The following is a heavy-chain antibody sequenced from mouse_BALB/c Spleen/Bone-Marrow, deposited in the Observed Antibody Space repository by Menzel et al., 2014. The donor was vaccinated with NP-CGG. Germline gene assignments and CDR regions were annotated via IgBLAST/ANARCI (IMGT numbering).Heavy chain of an antibody. CDR3: ARSGSSSGYFDY. Sequence: EVKLVESGGGLVQPGGSRKLSCAASGFIFSSFAMHWVRQAPEKGLEWVAYISSGSSTIYYADTVMGRFTISRDNPKNTLFLQMTSLRSEDTAMYYCARSGSSSGYFDYWGQGTTLTVSS. CDR1: GFIFSSFA. D-gene: IGHD1-1*01. V-gene: IGHV5-17*02. J-gene: IGHJ2*01. CDR2: ISSGSSTI.